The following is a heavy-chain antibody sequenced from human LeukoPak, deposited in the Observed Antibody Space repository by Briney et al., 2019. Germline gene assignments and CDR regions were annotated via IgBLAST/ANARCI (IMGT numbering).Heavy chain of an antibody. J-gene: IGHJ4*02. CDR2: ISSSSSYI. CDR1: GFTFSSYS. Sequence: GGSLRLSCAASGFTFSSYSMNWVRQAPGKGLEWVSSISSSSSYIYYADSVKGRFTISRDNAKNSLYLQMNSLRAEDTAVYYCARVPIYGDYAPFGYWGQGTLVTVSS. V-gene: IGHV3-21*01. CDR3: ARVPIYGDYAPFGY. D-gene: IGHD4-17*01.